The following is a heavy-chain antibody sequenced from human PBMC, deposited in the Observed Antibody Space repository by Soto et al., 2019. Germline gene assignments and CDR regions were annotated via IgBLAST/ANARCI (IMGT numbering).Heavy chain of an antibody. Sequence: PGESLKISCKGSGYSFTSYWISWVRQMPGKGLEWMGRIDPSDSYTNYSPSFQGHVTISADKSISTAYLQWSSLKASGTAMYYCARRGSSGSTYYYYGMDVWGQGTTVTVSS. J-gene: IGHJ6*02. D-gene: IGHD6-19*01. CDR3: ARRGSSGSTYYYYGMDV. CDR1: GYSFTSYW. CDR2: IDPSDSYT. V-gene: IGHV5-10-1*01.